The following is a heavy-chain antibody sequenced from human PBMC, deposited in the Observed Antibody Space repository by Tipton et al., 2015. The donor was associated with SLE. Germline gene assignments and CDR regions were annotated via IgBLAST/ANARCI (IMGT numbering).Heavy chain of an antibody. J-gene: IGHJ4*02. Sequence: SLTCTVSGGSISSYYWSWIWQPPGKGLEWIGYIYYSGSTNYNPSLKSRVTIPVDTSKNQFSLKLSSVTAADTAVYYCARDSSGPFDYWGQGTLVTVSS. D-gene: IGHD3-22*01. V-gene: IGHV4-59*01. CDR3: ARDSSGPFDY. CDR1: GGSISSYY. CDR2: IYYSGST.